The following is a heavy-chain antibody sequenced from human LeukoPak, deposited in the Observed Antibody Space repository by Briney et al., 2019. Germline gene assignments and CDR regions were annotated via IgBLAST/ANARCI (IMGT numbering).Heavy chain of an antibody. CDR2: INAYNGNT. CDR1: GYTFTSYG. J-gene: IGHJ5*02. Sequence: ASVKVSCKASGYTFTSYGISWVRQAPGQGLEWMGWINAYNGNTNYAQKLQGRVTMTTDTTTSTAYMGLRSLRADDTAVYYCARGSIRFLEWSARGFDPWGQGTLVTVSS. CDR3: ARGSIRFLEWSARGFDP. V-gene: IGHV1-18*01. D-gene: IGHD3-3*01.